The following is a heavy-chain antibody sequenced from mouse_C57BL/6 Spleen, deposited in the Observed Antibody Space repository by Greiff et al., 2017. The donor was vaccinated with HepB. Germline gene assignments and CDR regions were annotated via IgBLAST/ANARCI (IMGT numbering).Heavy chain of an antibody. D-gene: IGHD2-1*01. CDR1: GFTFSSYA. CDR3: ATYGNYYFDY. J-gene: IGHJ2*01. CDR2: ISDGGSYT. Sequence: EVKLEESGGGLVKPGGSLKLSCAASGFTFSSYAMPWVRQTPEKRLEWVATISDGGSYTYYPDNVKGRFTISRDNAKNNLYLQMSHLKSEDTAMWYCATYGNYYFDYWGKGTTLTVSS. V-gene: IGHV5-4*03.